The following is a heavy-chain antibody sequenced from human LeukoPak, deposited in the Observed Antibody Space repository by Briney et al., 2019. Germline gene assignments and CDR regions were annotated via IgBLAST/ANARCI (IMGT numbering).Heavy chain of an antibody. Sequence: GGSLRLFCVASGFDISYNYVGWVRQAPGKGLEWVSVIHTGGTTHYTDSAKGRFTISKDNSNNTVFLQMNSVRVEDTAVYYCARVWFGYFFQWGQGVLVTVSS. J-gene: IGHJ4*02. D-gene: IGHD3-10*01. V-gene: IGHV3-53*01. CDR2: IHTGGTT. CDR1: GFDISYNY. CDR3: ARVWFGYFFQ.